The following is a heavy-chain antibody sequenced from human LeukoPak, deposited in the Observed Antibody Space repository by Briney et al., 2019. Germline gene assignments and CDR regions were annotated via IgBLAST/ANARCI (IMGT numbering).Heavy chain of an antibody. D-gene: IGHD2-2*01. CDR1: GFTFSSYG. V-gene: IGHV3-30*19. CDR3: ARSQLQYCSTTSCYVFDS. CDR2: ISFDGSEK. Sequence: GGSLRLSCVTSGFTFSSYGMHWVRQAPGTGLQWVAVISFDGSEKYYADSVKGRFTISTDYSRNTLYLEMNSLRADDTAVYYCARSQLQYCSTTSCYVFDSWGQGTLVTVSS. J-gene: IGHJ4*02.